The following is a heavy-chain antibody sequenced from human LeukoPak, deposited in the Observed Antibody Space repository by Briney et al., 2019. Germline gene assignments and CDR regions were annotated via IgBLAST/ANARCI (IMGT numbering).Heavy chain of an antibody. J-gene: IGHJ4*02. CDR1: GYSFTSYW. Sequence: GESLKISCKASGYSFTSYWIGWVRPMPGKGLEWMGIIYPYDSDTRYSPSFQGQVTISADKSISTAYLQWSNLKASDTAMYYCARHIGYSAWNPDYWGQGTLVTVSS. D-gene: IGHD5-12*01. V-gene: IGHV5-51*01. CDR3: ARHIGYSAWNPDY. CDR2: IYPYDSDT.